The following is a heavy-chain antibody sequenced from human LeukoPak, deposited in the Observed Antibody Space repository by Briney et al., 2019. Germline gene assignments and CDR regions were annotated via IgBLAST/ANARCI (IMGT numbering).Heavy chain of an antibody. V-gene: IGHV4-39*07. J-gene: IGHJ3*02. CDR1: GGSISSSGYY. D-gene: IGHD3-22*01. Sequence: SETLSLTCTVSGGSISSSGYYWGWIRQPPGKGLEWIGSIYYSGSTYYNPSLKSRVTISVDTSKNQFSLKLSSVAAADTAVYYCARWGDSSGYYSLRSRGAFDIWGQGTMVTVSS. CDR3: ARWGDSSGYYSLRSRGAFDI. CDR2: IYYSGST.